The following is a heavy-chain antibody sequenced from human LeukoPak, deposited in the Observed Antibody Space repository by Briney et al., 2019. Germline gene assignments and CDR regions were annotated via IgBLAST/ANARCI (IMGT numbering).Heavy chain of an antibody. V-gene: IGHV1-2*02. CDR2: INPNSGGT. CDR1: GYNFIGYF. Sequence: ASVKVSCKASGYNFIGYFMHWVRQAPGQGLEWMGWINPNSGGTKYAQKFQGRVTLTRDTSINSADMELSRLTSDDTAIYYCARSICTNISCPLGYWGQGTQVTVSS. CDR3: ARSICTNISCPLGY. J-gene: IGHJ4*02. D-gene: IGHD2-8*01.